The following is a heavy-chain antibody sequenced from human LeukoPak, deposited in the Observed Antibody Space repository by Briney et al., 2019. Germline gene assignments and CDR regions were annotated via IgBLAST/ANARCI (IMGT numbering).Heavy chain of an antibody. D-gene: IGHD3-10*01. CDR1: GGSFSGYY. Sequence: SETLSLTCAVYGGSFSGYYWSWIRQPAGKGLEWIGRIYTSGSTNYNPSLKSRVTISVDTSKNQFSLKLSSVTAADTAVYYCARESITMVRGATDYWGQGTLVTVSS. V-gene: IGHV4-59*10. CDR3: ARESITMVRGATDY. CDR2: IYTSGST. J-gene: IGHJ4*02.